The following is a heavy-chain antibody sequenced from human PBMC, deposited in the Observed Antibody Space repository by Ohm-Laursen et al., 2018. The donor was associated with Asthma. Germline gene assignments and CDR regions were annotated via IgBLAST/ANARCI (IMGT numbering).Heavy chain of an antibody. CDR2: ISGSGGST. Sequence: GSLRLSCAASGFTFSSYAMSWVRQAPGKGLEWVSAISGSGGSTYYADSVKGRFTISRDNSKNTLYLQMNSLRAEDTAVYYCAKVPRGLSPYSSSWNFDYWGQGTLVTVSS. CDR1: GFTFSSYA. V-gene: IGHV3-23*01. J-gene: IGHJ4*02. CDR3: AKVPRGLSPYSSSWNFDY. D-gene: IGHD6-13*01.